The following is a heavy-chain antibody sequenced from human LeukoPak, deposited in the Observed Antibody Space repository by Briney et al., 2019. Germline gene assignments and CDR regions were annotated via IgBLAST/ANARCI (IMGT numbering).Heavy chain of an antibody. V-gene: IGHV4-39*07. CDR3: ARESVDTAVAY. J-gene: IGHJ4*02. D-gene: IGHD5-18*01. Sequence: SETLSLTCTVSGGSISSSIYYWGWIRQPPGKGLEWIGSIYYSGSTYYNPSLKSRVTISVDTSKNQFSLKLSSVTAADTAVYYCARESVDTAVAYWGQGTLVTVSS. CDR1: GGSISSSIYY. CDR2: IYYSGST.